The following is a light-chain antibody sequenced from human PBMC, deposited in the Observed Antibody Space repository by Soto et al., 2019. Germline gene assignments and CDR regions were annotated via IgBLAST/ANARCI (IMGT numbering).Light chain of an antibody. CDR1: QSISSW. V-gene: IGKV1-5*03. J-gene: IGKJ2*01. Sequence: DIQMTQSPSTLSSSVGDRVTITCRASQSISSWLAWYQQKPGRAPKLLIYKTSRSQSGVPSRFSGSGSGTEFTLTITSLQPDDFANYFCQQYSSYPYTFGQGTKLEIK. CDR3: QQYSSYPYT. CDR2: KTS.